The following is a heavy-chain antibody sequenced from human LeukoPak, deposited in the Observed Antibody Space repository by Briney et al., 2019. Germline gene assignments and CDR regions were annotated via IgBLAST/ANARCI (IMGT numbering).Heavy chain of an antibody. J-gene: IGHJ4*02. V-gene: IGHV1-18*01. Sequence: ASVKVSCKASGYTFTSYGISWVRQAPGQGLEWMGWISAYNGNTNYAQKLQGRVTMTTDTSTSTAYMELRSLRSDDTAVYYCARDRYYYDSSGIRPDFDYWGQGTLVTVSS. CDR3: ARDRYYYDSSGIRPDFDY. CDR1: GYTFTSYG. CDR2: ISAYNGNT. D-gene: IGHD3-22*01.